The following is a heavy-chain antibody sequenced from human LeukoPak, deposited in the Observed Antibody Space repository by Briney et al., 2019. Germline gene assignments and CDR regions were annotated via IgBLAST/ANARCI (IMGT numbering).Heavy chain of an antibody. V-gene: IGHV4-34*01. CDR3: ASPLYCSGGSCNFS. Sequence: SETLSLTCAVYGESLSGYYWSWLRQPPGKGREWIGEINHSGSTNYNPSLKSRVTISVDTSKNQFSLKLSSVTAADTAVYYCASPLYCSGGSCNFSWGQGTLVTVSS. J-gene: IGHJ4*02. D-gene: IGHD2-15*01. CDR1: GESLSGYY. CDR2: INHSGST.